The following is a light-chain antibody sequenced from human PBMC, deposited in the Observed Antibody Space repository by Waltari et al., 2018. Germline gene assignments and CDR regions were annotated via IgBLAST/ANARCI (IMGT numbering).Light chain of an antibody. Sequence: SYELTQPPSVSVSPGQTARITCSGHELPRKYAYWFQQKSGQAPRLVIYEDTKRPSGIPARFSGSSSGTVATLTITGAQVDDEADYYCYSSDTTGLRVFGGGTTVVVL. CDR1: ELPRKY. CDR2: EDT. J-gene: IGLJ1*01. CDR3: YSSDTTGLRV. V-gene: IGLV3-10*01.